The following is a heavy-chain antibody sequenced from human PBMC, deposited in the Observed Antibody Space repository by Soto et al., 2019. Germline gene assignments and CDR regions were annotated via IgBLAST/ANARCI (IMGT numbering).Heavy chain of an antibody. J-gene: IGHJ6*03. CDR3: AKALRPTLTFLYYMDV. Sequence: EVQLLESGGGLVQPGGSLRLSCVVSGFTFGSYAMSWVRQAPEKGPEWVAILGGNGFTTYYADSVKGRHTISGDKSKSTLFLQMNSLRADDTGAYYCAKALRPTLTFLYYMDVWGRGTSVTVSS. CDR2: LGGNGFTT. D-gene: IGHD3-9*01. CDR1: GFTFGSYA. V-gene: IGHV3-23*01.